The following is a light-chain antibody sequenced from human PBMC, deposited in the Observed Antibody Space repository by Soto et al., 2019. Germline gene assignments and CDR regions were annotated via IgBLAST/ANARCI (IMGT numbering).Light chain of an antibody. J-gene: IGLJ2*01. V-gene: IGLV2-14*01. CDR3: SSYTSSSTLV. CDR2: ASS. CDR1: SSDVGGYNY. Sequence: QSALTQPASVSGSPGQSITISCTGTSSDVGGYNYVSWYQHHPGKAPRLMIYASSSRPSGVSHRFSGSRSGNTASLTISGLQAEDEADYYCSSYTSSSTLVFGGGTKVTVL.